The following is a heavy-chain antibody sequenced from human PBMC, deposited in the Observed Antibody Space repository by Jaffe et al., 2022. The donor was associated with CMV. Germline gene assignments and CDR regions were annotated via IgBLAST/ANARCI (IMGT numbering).Heavy chain of an antibody. CDR3: AKIWGVTKQWLATFDD. Sequence: EVQLLESGGGLVQPGGSLRLSCAASGFIFRKYAMSWVRQAPGRGLEWVSTIGDSGGTTYFADSVKGRFSISRDNSKNTLYLQMDSLRADDTAIYYCAKIWGVTKQWLATFDDWGQGALVTVSS. CDR1: GFIFRKYA. V-gene: IGHV3-23*01. CDR2: IGDSGGTT. D-gene: IGHD6-19*01. J-gene: IGHJ4*02.